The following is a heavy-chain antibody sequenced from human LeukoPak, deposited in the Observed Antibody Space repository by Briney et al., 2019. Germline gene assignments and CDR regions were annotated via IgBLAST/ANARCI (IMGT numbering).Heavy chain of an antibody. CDR3: SKWGDYDVLTGYYDSDF. CDR2: ILGSGRSA. D-gene: IGHD3-9*01. V-gene: IGHV3-23*01. CDR1: GFTFNNYA. J-gene: IGHJ4*02. Sequence: PGGSLRLSCAASGFTFNNYAMSWVRQAPGKGLEWVSAILGSGRSAYYADSVKGRFTISRDNSNNSLFLQMNSLRVEDTALYYCSKWGDYDVLTGYYDSDFWGQGTLVTVSA.